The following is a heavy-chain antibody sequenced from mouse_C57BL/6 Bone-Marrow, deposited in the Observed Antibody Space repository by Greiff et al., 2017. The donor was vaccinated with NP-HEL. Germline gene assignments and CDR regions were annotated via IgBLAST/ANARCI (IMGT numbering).Heavy chain of an antibody. CDR1: GYSFTDYN. J-gene: IGHJ2*01. Sequence: EVQLQQSGPELVKPGASVKISCKASGYSFTDYNMNWVKQSNGKSIEWIGVINPNYGTTSYNQKFKGKATLTVDRSSSTSNMQLNILTSEDSAVYYCARGTTVVYFDYWGQGTTLTVSS. V-gene: IGHV1-39*01. CDR3: ARGTTVVYFDY. D-gene: IGHD1-1*01. CDR2: INPNYGTT.